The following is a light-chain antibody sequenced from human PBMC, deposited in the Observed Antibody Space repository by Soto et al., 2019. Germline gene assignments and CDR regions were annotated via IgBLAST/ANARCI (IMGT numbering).Light chain of an antibody. CDR3: SSYTGGNPSYV. J-gene: IGLJ1*01. CDR2: EVR. Sequence: QSALTQPASVSGSPGQSITISCTGTSSDVGGYKYVSWYQQHPGKGPKLIIYEVRNRPSGVSNRFSGSKSGNTASLTISGLQAEDEADYYCSSYTGGNPSYVFGTGTKLTVL. CDR1: SSDVGGYKY. V-gene: IGLV2-14*01.